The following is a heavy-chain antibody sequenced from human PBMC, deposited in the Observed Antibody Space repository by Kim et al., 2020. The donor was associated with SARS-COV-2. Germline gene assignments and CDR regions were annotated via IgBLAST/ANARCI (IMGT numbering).Heavy chain of an antibody. CDR2: IVGGNGNT. V-gene: IGHV1-3*01. J-gene: IGHJ4*02. CDR1: GYTFSTYA. Sequence: ASVKVSCKASGYTFSTYAIHWVRQAPGQRLECMGWIVGGNGNTYYSQKFQGRVSFTRDTSATTAYMELSSLTSEATAVYYCARGGGPGLGYWGQGTLVTASS. D-gene: IGHD2-15*01. CDR3: ARGGGPGLGY.